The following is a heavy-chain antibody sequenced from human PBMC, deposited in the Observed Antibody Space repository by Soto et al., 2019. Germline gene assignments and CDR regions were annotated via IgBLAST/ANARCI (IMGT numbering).Heavy chain of an antibody. Sequence: GGSLTLSCAASGLTFSTYDMHWVRQVPGKGLEWVSDIDSARDPYYLASLKSRFTISRENAKNSLSLQMNSLTAGDTAVYYCARAYIGLLRRSADYYYALDGWGQGTLVTVSS. J-gene: IGHJ6*02. CDR3: ARAYIGLLRRSADYYYALDG. CDR1: GLTFSTYD. CDR2: IDSARDP. D-gene: IGHD6-25*01. V-gene: IGHV3-13*05.